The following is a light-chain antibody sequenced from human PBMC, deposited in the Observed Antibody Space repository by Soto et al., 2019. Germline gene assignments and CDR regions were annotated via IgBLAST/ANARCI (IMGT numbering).Light chain of an antibody. CDR2: AAS. Sequence: DIQRTPFPSSLSASAGERVTIACRTNQTTSTYLNWYQKKTGKAPNLLIYAASSLQSGVPSRFSGSGSGTSFNLTITNLQTEEFATYYCQQSYSFTLTVGPGTKVDIK. J-gene: IGKJ3*01. V-gene: IGKV1-39*01. CDR1: QTTSTY. CDR3: QQSYSFTLT.